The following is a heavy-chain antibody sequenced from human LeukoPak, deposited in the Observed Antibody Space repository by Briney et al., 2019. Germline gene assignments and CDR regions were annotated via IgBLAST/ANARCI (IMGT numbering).Heavy chain of an antibody. CDR1: GFTFSSYA. V-gene: IGHV3-23*01. Sequence: SGGSLRLSCAASGFTFSSYAMSWVRQAPGKGLEWVSGISGSGGNTYYADSVKGRFTISRDNSKNTLYLQMNSLTAGDTAVYYCARDSILQFSSYWFDPWGQGTLVTVSS. J-gene: IGHJ5*02. D-gene: IGHD3-3*01. CDR2: ISGSGGNT. CDR3: ARDSILQFSSYWFDP.